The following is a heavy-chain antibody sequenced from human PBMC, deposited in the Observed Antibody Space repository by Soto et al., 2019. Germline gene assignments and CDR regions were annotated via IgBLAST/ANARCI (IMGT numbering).Heavy chain of an antibody. J-gene: IGHJ4*02. CDR1: GFTFSSYA. CDR3: AKEEGGYCSGGSCSPG. D-gene: IGHD2-15*01. Sequence: GGSLRLSCAASGFTFSSYAMSWVRQAPGKGLEWVSAISGSGGSTYYADSVKGRFTISRDNSKNTLYLQMNSLRAEDTAVYYCAKEEGGYCSGGSCSPGWGQGTLVTVSS. CDR2: ISGSGGST. V-gene: IGHV3-23*01.